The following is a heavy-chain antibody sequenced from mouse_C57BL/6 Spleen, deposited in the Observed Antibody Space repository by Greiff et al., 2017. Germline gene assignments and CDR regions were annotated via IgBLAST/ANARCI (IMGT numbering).Heavy chain of an antibody. CDR1: GFSLTSYG. V-gene: IGHV2-3*01. CDR2: IWGDGST. Sequence: VKLMESGPGLVAPSQSLSITCTVSGFSLTSYGVSWVRQPPGKGLEWLGVIWGDGSTNYHSALISRLSISTDNSKNQVFLKLNSLQTNSTAAYYCAKPDLRPDPFAYWGQGTLVTVSA. D-gene: IGHD5-1*01. J-gene: IGHJ3*01. CDR3: AKPDLRPDPFAY.